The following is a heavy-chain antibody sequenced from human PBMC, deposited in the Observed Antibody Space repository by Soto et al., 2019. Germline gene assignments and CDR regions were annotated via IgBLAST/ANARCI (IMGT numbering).Heavy chain of an antibody. CDR3: ARGGAARHLDS. CDR1: GYTFTNFA. D-gene: IGHD6-6*01. Sequence: ASVKVSCKTSGYTFTNFALSWVRQAPGQGLEWIGFVSANNGFTHFAQKFQGRVSVKTDTSTSTVYLDLRSLSSDDTAVYYCARGGAARHLDSWGQGTPVIVSS. CDR2: VSANNGFT. J-gene: IGHJ5*01. V-gene: IGHV1-18*01.